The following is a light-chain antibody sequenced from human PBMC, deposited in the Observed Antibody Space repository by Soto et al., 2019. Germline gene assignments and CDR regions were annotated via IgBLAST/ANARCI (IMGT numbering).Light chain of an antibody. CDR1: QSVNSIY. Sequence: EIVLTQAPGTLSLSLGERATISCRASQSVNSIYLAWYQQKPGQAPRLLIYGTSRRATGIPDRFSGSGSGTDFTLTSIILEPEDFAVYYCQQYGNSPRYSFGQGTKVEIK. CDR3: QQYGNSPRYS. V-gene: IGKV3-20*01. J-gene: IGKJ2*03. CDR2: GTS.